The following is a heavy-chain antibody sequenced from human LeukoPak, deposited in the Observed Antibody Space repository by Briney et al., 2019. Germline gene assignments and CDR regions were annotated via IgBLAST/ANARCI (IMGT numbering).Heavy chain of an antibody. CDR2: IWPDGSNE. D-gene: IGHD1-26*01. CDR1: GFTFNIYG. Sequence: PGGSLRLSCVASGFTFNIYGMHGVRQAPGKGLEWVAVIWPDGSNEYYADSVKGRFTVSRDDSKNTLYLQMNSLRAEDTAVYYCARASGSYDYWGQGTLVTVSS. J-gene: IGHJ4*02. CDR3: ARASGSYDY. V-gene: IGHV3-33*01.